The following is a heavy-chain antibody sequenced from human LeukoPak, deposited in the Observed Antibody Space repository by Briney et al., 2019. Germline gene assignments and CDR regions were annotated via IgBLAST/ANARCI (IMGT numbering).Heavy chain of an antibody. Sequence: GGTLRLSCAASGFTFSSYAMSWVRQAPGKGLEWVSAISGSGGSTYYADSVKGRFTISRDNAKNTLYLQMNSLRAEDTAVYYCARGRSSPYQLLSVYYYYYMDVWGKGTTVTVSS. CDR1: GFTFSSYA. CDR3: ARGRSSPYQLLSVYYYYYMDV. J-gene: IGHJ6*03. V-gene: IGHV3-23*01. D-gene: IGHD2-2*01. CDR2: ISGSGGST.